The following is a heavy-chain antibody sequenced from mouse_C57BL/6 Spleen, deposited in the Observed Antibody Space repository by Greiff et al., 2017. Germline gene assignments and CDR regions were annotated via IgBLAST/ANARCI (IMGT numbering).Heavy chain of an antibody. CDR3: AREEDYDEGFAY. CDR1: GYTFTSYW. J-gene: IGHJ3*01. V-gene: IGHV1-55*01. CDR2: IYPGSGST. D-gene: IGHD2-4*01. Sequence: QVQLQQPGAELVKPGASVKMSCKASGYTFTSYWITWVKQRPGQGLEWIGDIYPGSGSTNYNEKFKSKATLTVDTSSSTAYMQLSSLTSEDSAVYSCAREEDYDEGFAYWGQGTLVTVSA.